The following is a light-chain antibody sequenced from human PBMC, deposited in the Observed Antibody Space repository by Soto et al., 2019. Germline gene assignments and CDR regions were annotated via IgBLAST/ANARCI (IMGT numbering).Light chain of an antibody. CDR2: LGS. V-gene: IGKV2-28*01. CDR3: QQHGQWPIT. Sequence: DIVMTQSPLSLPVTPGEPASISCRSSQSLLHSNGYNYLHWYLQKPGQSPQLLIYLGSNRASGVPDRFSGSGSGTEFTLTISSLQPEDFATYYCQQHGQWPITFGQGTRLEIK. J-gene: IGKJ5*01. CDR1: QSLLHSNGYNY.